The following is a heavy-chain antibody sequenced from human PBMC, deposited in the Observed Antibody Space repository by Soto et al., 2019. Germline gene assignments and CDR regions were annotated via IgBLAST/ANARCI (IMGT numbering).Heavy chain of an antibody. CDR1: GGSISSSNW. Sequence: SETLSLTCAVSGGSISSSNWWSWVRQPPGKGLEWIGEIYHSGSTNYNPSLKSRVTISVDKSKNQFSLKLSSVTAADTAVYYFASRLGYCSSTSCYGGGRWFDPWGQGTLVTVSS. CDR2: IYHSGST. V-gene: IGHV4-4*02. CDR3: ASRLGYCSSTSCYGGGRWFDP. D-gene: IGHD2-2*01. J-gene: IGHJ5*02.